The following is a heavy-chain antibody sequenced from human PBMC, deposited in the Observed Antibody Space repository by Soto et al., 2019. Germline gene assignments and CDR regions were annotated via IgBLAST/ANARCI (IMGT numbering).Heavy chain of an antibody. CDR1: GGSISSGGYY. V-gene: IGHV4-31*03. CDR2: IYYSGST. J-gene: IGHJ3*02. Sequence: SVPMSLTCPVSGGSISSGGYYWSWKRQHPGKGLEWIGYIYYSGSTYYNPSLKSRVTISVDTSKNQFSLKLSSVTAADTAVYYCARGYCTNGVCYRDAFDIWGQGTMVTVSS. D-gene: IGHD2-8*01. CDR3: ARGYCTNGVCYRDAFDI.